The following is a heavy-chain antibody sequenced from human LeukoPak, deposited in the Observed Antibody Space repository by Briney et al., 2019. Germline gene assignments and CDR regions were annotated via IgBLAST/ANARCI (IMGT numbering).Heavy chain of an antibody. CDR2: ISSSSSNI. CDR1: GFTFSSYS. V-gene: IGHV3-21*01. CDR3: ARVTSGSSYRPFDY. J-gene: IGHJ4*02. Sequence: GGSLRLSCAASGFTFSSYSMNWVRQAPGKGLEWVSSISSSSSNIYYADSVKGRFTISRDNAKNSLYLQMNSLRVEDTAVYYCARVTSGSSYRPFDYWGQGTLVTVSS. D-gene: IGHD3-10*01.